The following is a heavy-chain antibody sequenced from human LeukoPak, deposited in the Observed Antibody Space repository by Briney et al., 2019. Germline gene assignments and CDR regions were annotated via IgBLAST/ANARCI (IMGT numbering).Heavy chain of an antibody. CDR2: IYTSGST. CDR1: GGSVSSYY. V-gene: IGHV4-4*07. D-gene: IGHD6-6*01. CDR3: ARGVSSSSFLYYYYYMDV. J-gene: IGHJ6*03. Sequence: SETLSLTCTFSGGSVSSYYWSWIRQPAGKGLEWIGRIYTSGSTNYNPSLKSRVTMSVDTSKNQFSLKLRSVTAADTAVYYCARGVSSSSFLYYYYYMDVWGKGTTVTVSS.